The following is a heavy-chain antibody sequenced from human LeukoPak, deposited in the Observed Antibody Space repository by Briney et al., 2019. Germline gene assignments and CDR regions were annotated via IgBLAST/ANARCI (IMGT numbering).Heavy chain of an antibody. D-gene: IGHD3-10*01. J-gene: IGHJ4*02. V-gene: IGHV4-39*01. CDR1: GGCISSSSYY. CDR3: ARHPRPRMVRGVIITPSYFDY. CDR2: IYYSGST. Sequence: PSETLSLTCTVSGGCISSSSYYWGWIRQPPGKGLEWIGSIYYSGSTYYNPSLKTLVTISLDTSKNQFSLKLSSVTAADTAVYYCARHPRPRMVRGVIITPSYFDYWGQGTLVTVSS.